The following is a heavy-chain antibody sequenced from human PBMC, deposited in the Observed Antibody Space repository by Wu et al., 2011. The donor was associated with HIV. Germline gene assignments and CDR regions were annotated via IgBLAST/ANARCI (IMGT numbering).Heavy chain of an antibody. J-gene: IGHJ3*02. V-gene: IGHV1-18*01. CDR3: ARTSNYYFTRGLLLLTSLSI. Sequence: QVQLVQSGAEVKKPGASVKVSCKASGYIFTSYGINWVRQAPGQGLEWMGWISAYNGDTDYAQKFQGRVTMTTDTSTSTTYMELRSLRSDDTAIFYCARTSNYYFTRGLLLLTSLSIWGQG. D-gene: IGHD3-10*02. CDR2: ISAYNGDT. CDR1: GYIFTSYG.